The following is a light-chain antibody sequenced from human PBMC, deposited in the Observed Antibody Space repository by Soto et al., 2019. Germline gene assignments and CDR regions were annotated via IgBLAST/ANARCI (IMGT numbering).Light chain of an antibody. Sequence: EIVLTQSPGTLSLSPGERATLSCRASQSVSSYYLAWYQQKPGQAPRLLIYGASSRATGIPDRFSGSGSGTDFTLTISRLEPEDFAVYYCQHYGYSPYTFGQGTKLEIK. CDR3: QHYGYSPYT. J-gene: IGKJ2*01. V-gene: IGKV3-20*01. CDR2: GAS. CDR1: QSVSSYY.